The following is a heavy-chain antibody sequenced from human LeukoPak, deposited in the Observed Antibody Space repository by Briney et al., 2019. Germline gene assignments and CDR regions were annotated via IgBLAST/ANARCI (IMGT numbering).Heavy chain of an antibody. Sequence: GASLQSSCKGSAYGFTSYWIGWVRPMPGKGLEWVGIIYPGDSDTRYSPSFQGQVTISADKSISTTYLQWSSLKASDTAMYYCARHRLGGYSHTNFDYWGQGTLVTVSS. CDR2: IYPGDSDT. CDR1: AYGFTSYW. V-gene: IGHV5-51*01. D-gene: IGHD4-23*01. CDR3: ARHRLGGYSHTNFDY. J-gene: IGHJ4*02.